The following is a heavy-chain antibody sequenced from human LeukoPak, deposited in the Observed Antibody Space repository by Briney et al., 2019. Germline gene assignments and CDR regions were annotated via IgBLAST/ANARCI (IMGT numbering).Heavy chain of an antibody. D-gene: IGHD3-22*01. V-gene: IGHV4-4*07. CDR1: GGSISSYY. J-gene: IGHJ4*02. CDR2: IYTSGST. CDR3: ARGMDSSGYYALDY. Sequence: SETLSLTCTVSGGSISSYYWSWLRQPAGKGLEWIGRIYTSGSTNYNPSLTSRVTMSVDTSKNQFSLKLSSVTAADTAVYYCARGMDSSGYYALDYWGQGTLVTVSS.